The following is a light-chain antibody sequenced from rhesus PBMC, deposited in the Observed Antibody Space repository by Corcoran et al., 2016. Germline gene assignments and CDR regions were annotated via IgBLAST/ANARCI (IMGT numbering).Light chain of an antibody. V-gene: IGKV3-24*04. CDR1: QSVGSY. J-gene: IGKJ2*01. CDR2: GAS. Sequence: ETVVTQSPATLSLSPGERATLSCRASQSVGSYLAWYQQKPGQAPRLLIYGASSRATGIPDRFSGSGSGTDFTLIISSLETEDVGVYYCQQSSNLYSFGQGTKVEIK. CDR3: QQSSNLYS.